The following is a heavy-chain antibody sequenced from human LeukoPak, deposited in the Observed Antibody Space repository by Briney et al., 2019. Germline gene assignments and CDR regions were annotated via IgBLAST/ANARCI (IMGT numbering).Heavy chain of an antibody. CDR2: ISNDGNNK. Sequence: GGSLRLSCAASGFTFSSYAMHWVRQAPGKGLEWVAVISNDGNNKYYADSVKGRFTISRDNSKNTLYLQLNSLRAEDTAVYYCARSPQADYWGQGTLVTVSS. CDR3: ARSPQADY. CDR1: GFTFSSYA. V-gene: IGHV3-30-3*01. J-gene: IGHJ4*02.